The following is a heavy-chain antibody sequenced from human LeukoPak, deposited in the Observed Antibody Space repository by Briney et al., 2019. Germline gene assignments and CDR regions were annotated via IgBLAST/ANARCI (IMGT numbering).Heavy chain of an antibody. J-gene: IGHJ5*02. CDR1: GGSISSSSYY. CDR2: IYYSGST. CDR3: ARARGCSSTSCLNWFDP. V-gene: IGHV4-39*07. Sequence: PSETLSLTCTVSGGSISSSSYYWGWIRQPPGKGLEWIGSIYYSGSTYYNPSLKSRVTMSVDTSKNQFSLKLSSVTAADTAVYYCARARGCSSTSCLNWFDPWGQGTLVTVSS. D-gene: IGHD2-2*01.